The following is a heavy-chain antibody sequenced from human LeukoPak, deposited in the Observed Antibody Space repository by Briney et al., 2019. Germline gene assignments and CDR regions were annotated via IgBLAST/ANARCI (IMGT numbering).Heavy chain of an antibody. J-gene: IGHJ4*02. CDR2: INHSGST. D-gene: IGHD6-6*01. V-gene: IGHV4-34*01. Sequence: SETLSLTCAVYGVSFSGYYWSWIRQPPGKGLEWIGEINHSGSTNYNPSLKSRVTISVDTSKNQFSLKLSSVTAADTAIYYCARSSSSRKGDYWGQGTLVTVSS. CDR1: GVSFSGYY. CDR3: ARSSSSRKGDY.